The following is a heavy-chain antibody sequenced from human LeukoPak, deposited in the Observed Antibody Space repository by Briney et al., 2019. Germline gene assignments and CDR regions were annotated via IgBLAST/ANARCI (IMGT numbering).Heavy chain of an antibody. V-gene: IGHV3-23*01. CDR2: ISGSGGST. CDR3: AKDYYDSSGSTPAAFDI. CDR1: GFTFSSYG. J-gene: IGHJ3*02. Sequence: GGTLRLSCAASGFTFSSYGMSWVRQAPGKGLEWVSAISGSGGSTYYAGSVKGRFTISRGNSKNTLYLQMNSLRAEDTAVYYCAKDYYDSSGSTPAAFDIWGQGTMVTVSS. D-gene: IGHD3-22*01.